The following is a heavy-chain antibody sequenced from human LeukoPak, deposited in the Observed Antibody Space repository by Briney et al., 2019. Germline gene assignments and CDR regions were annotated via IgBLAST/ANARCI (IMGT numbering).Heavy chain of an antibody. CDR1: GFTFSSYA. CDR3: ARDKDGYNMEYYFDY. Sequence: GGSLRLSCAASGFTFSSYAMHWVRQAPGKGLEWVAVISYDGSNKYYADSVKGRFTISRDNSQNTLDLQMNNLRAEDTAVYYCARDKDGYNMEYYFDYWGQGTLITVSS. V-gene: IGHV3-30-3*01. D-gene: IGHD5-24*01. J-gene: IGHJ4*02. CDR2: ISYDGSNK.